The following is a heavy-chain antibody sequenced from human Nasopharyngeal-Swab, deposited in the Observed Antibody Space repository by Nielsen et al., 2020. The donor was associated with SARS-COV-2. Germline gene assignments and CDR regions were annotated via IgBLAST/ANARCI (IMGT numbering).Heavy chain of an antibody. CDR1: GYTFTNYY. J-gene: IGHJ6*02. CDR2: INPSGGST. CDR3: ANGPLSIAARWGYYYGMDV. Sequence: ASVKVSCKASGYTFTNYYMHWVRQAPGQGLQWMGIINPSGGSTSYAQKFQGRVTMTRDTSTSTVYMELSSLRSEDTAVYYCANGPLSIAARWGYYYGMDVWGQGTTVTVSS. V-gene: IGHV1-46*01. D-gene: IGHD6-6*01.